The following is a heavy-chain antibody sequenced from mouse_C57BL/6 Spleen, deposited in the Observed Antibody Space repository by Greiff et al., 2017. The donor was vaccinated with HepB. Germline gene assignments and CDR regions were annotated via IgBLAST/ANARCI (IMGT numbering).Heavy chain of an antibody. CDR1: GYTFTDYE. CDR2: IDPETGGT. J-gene: IGHJ4*01. D-gene: IGHD3-3*01. V-gene: IGHV1-15*01. Sequence: QVQLQQSGAELVRPGASVTLSCKASGYTFTDYEMHWVKQTPVHGLEWIGAIDPETGGTAYNQKFKGKAILTADKSSSTAYMELRSLTSEDSAVYYCTRRGGPRVMDYWGQGTSVTVSS. CDR3: TRRGGPRVMDY.